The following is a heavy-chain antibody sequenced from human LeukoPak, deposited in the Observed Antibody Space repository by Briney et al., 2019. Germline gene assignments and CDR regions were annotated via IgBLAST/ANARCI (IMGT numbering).Heavy chain of an antibody. CDR3: AKLDPSGWYFDY. V-gene: IGHV3-11*03. CDR2: ISSGSYT. J-gene: IGHJ4*02. Sequence: PGGSLRLSCAASGFTFSDYFMSWIRQAPGKGLEWVSYISSGSYTKYADSVKGRFTISRDNSKNTLFLQMNSLRAEDTAVYYCAKLDPSGWYFDYWGQGTLVTVSS. D-gene: IGHD6-19*01. CDR1: GFTFSDYF.